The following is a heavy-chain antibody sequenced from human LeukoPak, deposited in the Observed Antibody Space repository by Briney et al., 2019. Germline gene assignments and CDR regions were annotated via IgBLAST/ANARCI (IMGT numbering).Heavy chain of an antibody. CDR2: ISYDGSNK. J-gene: IGHJ4*02. Sequence: GRSLRLSCAASGFTFSSYAIHWVRQAPGQGLEWVALISYDGSNKYYGDSVKGRFTISRDNSKNTMYLQMNSLGGEDTAGYYCARDRGLPDYWGQGTRVTVS. V-gene: IGHV3-30*04. D-gene: IGHD2-15*01. CDR3: ARDRGLPDY. CDR1: GFTFSSYA.